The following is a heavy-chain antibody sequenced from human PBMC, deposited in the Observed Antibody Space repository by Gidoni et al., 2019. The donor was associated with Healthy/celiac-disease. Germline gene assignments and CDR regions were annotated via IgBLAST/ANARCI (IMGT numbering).Heavy chain of an antibody. CDR2: ISGSGGST. Sequence: EVQLLESGGGLVQPGGSLRLSCSASGFTFSSYAMSWVRQAPGTGLEWVSAISGSGGSTYYADSVKGRFTISRDNSKNTLYLQMNSLRAEDTAVYYCAKPTANRDTASWFDPWGQGTLVTVSS. V-gene: IGHV3-23*01. J-gene: IGHJ5*02. D-gene: IGHD5-18*01. CDR3: AKPTANRDTASWFDP. CDR1: GFTFSSYA.